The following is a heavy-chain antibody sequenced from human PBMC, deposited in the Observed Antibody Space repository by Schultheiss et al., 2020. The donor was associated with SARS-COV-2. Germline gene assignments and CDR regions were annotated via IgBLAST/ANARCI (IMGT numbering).Heavy chain of an antibody. J-gene: IGHJ6*02. CDR1: GGSISSSSYY. Sequence: SQTLSLTCTVSGGSISSSSYYWGWIRQPPGKGLEWIGYIYYSGSTNYNPSLKSRVTISVDTSKNQFSLKLSSVTAADTAVYYCAREDRSYYYYGMDVWGQGTTVTVSS. CDR3: AREDRSYYYYGMDV. CDR2: IYYSGST. V-gene: IGHV4-61*05.